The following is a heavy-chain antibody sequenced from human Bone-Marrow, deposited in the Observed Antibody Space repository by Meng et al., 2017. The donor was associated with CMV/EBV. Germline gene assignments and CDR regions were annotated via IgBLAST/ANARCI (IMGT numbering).Heavy chain of an antibody. CDR1: GFTFSSYA. CDR3: ARDRESSSWYRGAFDI. J-gene: IGHJ3*02. D-gene: IGHD6-13*01. Sequence: GGSLRLSCAASGFTFSSYAMHWVRQAPGKGLEWVAVISYDGSNKYYADSVKGRFTISRDNSKNTLYLQMNSLRAEDTAVYYCARDRESSSWYRGAFDIWGQGTMVTVSS. V-gene: IGHV3-30-3*01. CDR2: ISYDGSNK.